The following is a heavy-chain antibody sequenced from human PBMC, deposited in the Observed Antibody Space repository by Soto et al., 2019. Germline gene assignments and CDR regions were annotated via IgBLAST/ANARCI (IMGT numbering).Heavy chain of an antibody. D-gene: IGHD3-9*01. Sequence: SVKVSCKASGGTSRIYVISWVRQAPGQGLEWMGGIIPIFGTPTYAQKFQGRVTITADDSTSAAYMELRSLRSEDTAVYYCARVGGGRYFDWLTAYSGMDVWGQGTTVTVSS. CDR1: GGTSRIYV. V-gene: IGHV1-69*13. CDR3: ARVGGGRYFDWLTAYSGMDV. J-gene: IGHJ6*02. CDR2: IIPIFGTP.